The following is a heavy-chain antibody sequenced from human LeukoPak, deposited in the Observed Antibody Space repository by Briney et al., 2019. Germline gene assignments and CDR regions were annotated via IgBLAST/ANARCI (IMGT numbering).Heavy chain of an antibody. V-gene: IGHV3-21*01. J-gene: IGHJ3*01. D-gene: IGHD3-10*01. CDR3: ARGRSITLLRGVAMSDGFDF. CDR2: IDTTTNYI. Sequence: GGFLSLSGAASGFTFSTDSMNLVRQAAGGGLEWFSFIDTTTNYIYYGASVKGRFTISRDNAKNSLYLQMTRLSAEDTAVYYCARGRSITLLRGVAMSDGFDFWGQGAMVTVSS. CDR1: GFTFSTDS.